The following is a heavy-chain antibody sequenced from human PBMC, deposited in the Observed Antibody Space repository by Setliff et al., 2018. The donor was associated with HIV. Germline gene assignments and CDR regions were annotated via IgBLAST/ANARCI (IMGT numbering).Heavy chain of an antibody. D-gene: IGHD2-15*01. CDR2: ISGSGGSI. CDR1: GFTFSSYA. V-gene: IGHV3-23*01. Sequence: GGSLRLSCAASGFTFSSYAMSWVRQAPGKGLEWVSAISGSGGSIGYADSVKGRFTISRDNAKNSLYLQMSSLRAEDMALYYCAKGRCSGSSCYFDYWGQGTLVTVSS. J-gene: IGHJ4*02. CDR3: AKGRCSGSSCYFDY.